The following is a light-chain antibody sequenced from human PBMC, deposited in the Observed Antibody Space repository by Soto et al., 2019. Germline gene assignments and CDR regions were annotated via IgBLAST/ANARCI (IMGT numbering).Light chain of an antibody. CDR3: QQYDKSFT. J-gene: IGKJ4*01. CDR2: GAS. CDR1: QSVSSSY. Sequence: EIVLTQSPGTLSLSPGERATVSCRASQSVSSSYLAWYQHKPGQAPRLLISGASNRAAGIPDRFSGSGSGTDFTLTISRLEPEDFAVYYCQQYDKSFTFGGGTKVDIK. V-gene: IGKV3-20*01.